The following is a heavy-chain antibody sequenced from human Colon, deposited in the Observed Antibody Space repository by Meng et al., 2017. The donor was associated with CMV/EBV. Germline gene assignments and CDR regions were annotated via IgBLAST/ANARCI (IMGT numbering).Heavy chain of an antibody. CDR2: IYFSGTT. CDR3: AKASYSPPIVGALGS. CDR1: GGSIVDTYAY. Sequence: SETLSLTCTVSGGSIVDTYAYWGWVRQSPGKGLEWIANIYFSGTTLYNPSLKSRVTISVDASENQFSLRLSSLSAADTAVYYCAKASYSPPIVGALGSWGQGTLVTVSS. J-gene: IGHJ5*01. V-gene: IGHV4-39*07. D-gene: IGHD1-26*01.